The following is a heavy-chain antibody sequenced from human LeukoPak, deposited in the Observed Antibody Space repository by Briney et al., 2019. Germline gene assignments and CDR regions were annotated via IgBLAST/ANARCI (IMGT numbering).Heavy chain of an antibody. CDR2: ISSSGSTI. Sequence: GGSLRLSCAASGFTFSSYSMNWVRQAPGKGLEWVSYISSSGSTIYYADSVKGRFTISRDNAKNSLYLQMNSLRAEDTAVYYCARSLTIFGVVTNYYYYYYMDVWGKGTTVTVSS. CDR1: GFTFSSYS. J-gene: IGHJ6*03. D-gene: IGHD3-3*01. CDR3: ARSLTIFGVVTNYYYYYYMDV. V-gene: IGHV3-48*04.